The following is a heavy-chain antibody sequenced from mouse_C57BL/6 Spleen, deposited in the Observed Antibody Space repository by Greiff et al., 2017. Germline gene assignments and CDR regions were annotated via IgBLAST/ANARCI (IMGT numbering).Heavy chain of an antibody. CDR2: IDPSDSYT. V-gene: IGHV1-69*01. CDR3: ARGTTVVPYYYAMDY. J-gene: IGHJ4*01. Sequence: VQLQQPGAELVMPGASVKLSCKASGYTFTSYWMHWVKQRPGQGLEWIGEIDPSDSYTNYNQKFKGKSTLTVDKSSSTAYMQLSSLTSEDSAVYYYARGTTVVPYYYAMDYWGQGTSVTVSS. D-gene: IGHD1-1*01. CDR1: GYTFTSYW.